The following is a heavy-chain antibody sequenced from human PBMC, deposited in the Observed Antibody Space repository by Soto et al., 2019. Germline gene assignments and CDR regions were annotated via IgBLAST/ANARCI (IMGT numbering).Heavy chain of an antibody. Sequence: KPSETLSLTCTVSGGSISSGDYYWSWIRQPPRKGLEWIGYIYYSGSTYYNPSLKSRVTISVDTSKNQFSLKLSSVTAADTAVYYCARERRDGYNLSCYYYGMDVWGQGTTVTVSS. CDR3: ARERRDGYNLSCYYYGMDV. CDR1: GGSISSGDYY. D-gene: IGHD5-12*01. CDR2: IYYSGST. V-gene: IGHV4-30-4*01. J-gene: IGHJ6*02.